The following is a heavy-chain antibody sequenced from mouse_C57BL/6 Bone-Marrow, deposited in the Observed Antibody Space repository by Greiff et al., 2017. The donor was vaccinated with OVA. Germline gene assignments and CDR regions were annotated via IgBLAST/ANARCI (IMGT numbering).Heavy chain of an antibody. D-gene: IGHD2-3*01. CDR1: GYTFTSYW. CDR3: SGLDAGYFLDY. CDR2: INPSSGYT. V-gene: IGHV1-7*01. Sequence: QVQLQQSGAELAKPGASVKLSCKASGYTFTSYWMHWVKQRPGQGLEWIGYINPSSGYTKYNQKFKEKATLTAAKSSSTAYMQLSSLTYEDSAVYCCSGLDAGYFLDYWGQGTTLTVSS. J-gene: IGHJ2*01.